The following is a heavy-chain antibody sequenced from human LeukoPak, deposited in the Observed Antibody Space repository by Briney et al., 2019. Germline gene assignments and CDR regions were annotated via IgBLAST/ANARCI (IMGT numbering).Heavy chain of an antibody. D-gene: IGHD2-21*01. CDR3: AKARIIGVGWAQFDS. Sequence: GGSLRLSCATFGFTFSQFGMTWVRQPPGKGLEWVASFDGNAHGTYFADSVKGRCTISSDNSKNTVYLQMNSLRADDTAIYYCAKARIIGVGWAQFDSWGQGSLVTVSS. J-gene: IGHJ4*02. CDR2: FDGNAHGT. V-gene: IGHV3-23*01. CDR1: GFTFSQFG.